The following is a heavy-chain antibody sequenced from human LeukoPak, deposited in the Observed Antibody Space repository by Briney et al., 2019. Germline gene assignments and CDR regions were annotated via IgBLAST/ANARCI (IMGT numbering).Heavy chain of an antibody. Sequence: GGSLRLSCAASGFTFSSYAMSWVRQAPGKGPEWVSAISGSGGSTYYADSVKGRFTISRDNSKNTLYLQMNSLRAEDTAVYYCAKGHLYYYDSSGYSFDYWGQGTLVTVSS. CDR1: GFTFSSYA. V-gene: IGHV3-23*01. D-gene: IGHD3-22*01. CDR2: ISGSGGST. J-gene: IGHJ4*02. CDR3: AKGHLYYYDSSGYSFDY.